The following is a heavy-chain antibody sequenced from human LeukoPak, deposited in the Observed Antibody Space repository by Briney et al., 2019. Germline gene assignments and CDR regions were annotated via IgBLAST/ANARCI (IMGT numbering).Heavy chain of an antibody. V-gene: IGHV4-34*01. CDR1: GGSFSGYY. Sequence: PSETLSLTCAVYGGSFSGYYWSRIRQPPGKGLEWIGEINHSGSTNYNPSLKSRVTISVDTSKNQFSLKLSSVTAADTAVYYCARARSGYSYGYYYYYGMDVWGQGTTVTVSS. D-gene: IGHD5-18*01. CDR2: INHSGST. J-gene: IGHJ6*02. CDR3: ARARSGYSYGYYYYYGMDV.